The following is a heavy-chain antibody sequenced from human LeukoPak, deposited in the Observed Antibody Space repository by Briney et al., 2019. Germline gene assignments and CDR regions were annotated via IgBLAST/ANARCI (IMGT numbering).Heavy chain of an antibody. Sequence: GGSLRLSRTASGFTFNNYEMNGGRQAPGRGLEGVSYISSSGTTIYYADSVEGRFTISRDNAKNSLYMQMNSLRAEDTAFYYCATFPAEGYCNNGSCYSEDYWGQGTLVTVSS. D-gene: IGHD2-15*01. CDR3: ATFPAEGYCNNGSCYSEDY. J-gene: IGHJ4*02. V-gene: IGHV3-48*03. CDR2: ISSSGTTI. CDR1: GFTFNNYE.